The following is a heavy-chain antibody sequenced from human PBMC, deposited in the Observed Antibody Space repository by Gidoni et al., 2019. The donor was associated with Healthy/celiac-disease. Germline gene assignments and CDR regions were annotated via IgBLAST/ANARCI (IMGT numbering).Heavy chain of an antibody. CDR1: GSVSNADYY. CDR2: VYYRGTT. D-gene: IGHD6-13*01. J-gene: IGHJ4*02. CDR3: ARDVRYSSSWSHVDF. Sequence: GSVSNADYYWGWIRQSPGKGLEWIGTVYYRGTTYYNPSLKSRVTISPDTSQNQFSLRLSSVTAADTAVYYCARDVRYSSSWSHVDFWGQGTLVTVS. V-gene: IGHV4-39*07.